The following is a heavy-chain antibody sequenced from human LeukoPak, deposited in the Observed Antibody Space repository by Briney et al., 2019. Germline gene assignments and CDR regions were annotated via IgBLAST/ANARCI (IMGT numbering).Heavy chain of an antibody. CDR3: ARGAEDYDSSGYYYGIFDY. D-gene: IGHD3-22*01. J-gene: IGHJ4*02. CDR1: GFTFGSYY. CDR2: IKEDGSET. V-gene: IGHV3-7*04. Sequence: PGGSLRLSCAASGFTFGSYYMTWVRQAPGKGLEWVANIKEDGSETYYVDSVKGRFTISRDNAKNSLYLQMNSLRAEDTAVYYCARGAEDYDSSGYYYGIFDYWGQGTLVTVSS.